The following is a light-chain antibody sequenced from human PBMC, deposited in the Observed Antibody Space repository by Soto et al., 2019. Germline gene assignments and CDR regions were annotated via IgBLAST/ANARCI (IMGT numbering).Light chain of an antibody. CDR2: DSS. CDR1: QSLSSNF. J-gene: IGKJ1*01. CDR3: QQYDISPWS. V-gene: IGKV3-20*01. Sequence: EIVLTQSPATLSLSPGERATLSCRASQSLSSNFLAWYQQKPGQPPRLLIYDSSTRSTGFPDRFSVSGSGADFTLTIIRLEPEYFAVYYCQQYDISPWSFGQGTKVEIK.